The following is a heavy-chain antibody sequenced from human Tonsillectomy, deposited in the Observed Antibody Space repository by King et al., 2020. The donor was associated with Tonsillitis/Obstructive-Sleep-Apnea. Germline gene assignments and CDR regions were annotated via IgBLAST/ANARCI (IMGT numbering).Heavy chain of an antibody. D-gene: IGHD2-2*01. CDR2: IKQDGSEK. Sequence: EVQLVESGGGLVQPGGSLRLSCAASGFTFSSYWMSWVRQAPGKGLEWVANIKQDGSEKYYVDSVKGRFTISRDNAKNSLYLQMNSLRAEDTAVYYCARGGGYCSSTCCYFWVLNDGAEYFQHWGQGTLVTVSS. CDR1: GFTFSSYW. J-gene: IGHJ1*01. V-gene: IGHV3-7*01. CDR3: ARGGGYCSSTCCYFWVLNDGAEYFQH.